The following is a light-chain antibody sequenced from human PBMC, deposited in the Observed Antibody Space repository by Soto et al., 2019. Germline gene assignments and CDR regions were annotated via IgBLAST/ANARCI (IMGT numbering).Light chain of an antibody. CDR1: SSNIGTNT. Sequence: QSVLTQPPSASGTPGQRVTISCSGSSSNIGTNTVNWYRQLPGTAPTLLIFSNNQRPSGVPDRFSGSKSGTSASLAISGLQSEDEADYFCASWDASLNGWMFGGGTKLTVL. V-gene: IGLV1-44*01. J-gene: IGLJ3*02. CDR2: SNN. CDR3: ASWDASLNGWM.